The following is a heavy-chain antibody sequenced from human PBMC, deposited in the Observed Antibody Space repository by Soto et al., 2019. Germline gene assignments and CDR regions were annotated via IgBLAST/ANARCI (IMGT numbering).Heavy chain of an antibody. D-gene: IGHD6-19*01. CDR1: GFTFSSYA. V-gene: IGHV3-30-3*01. Sequence: QVQLVESGGGVVQPGRSLRLSCAASGFTFSSYAMHWVRQAPGKGLEWVAVISYDGSNKYYADSVKGRFTISRDNSKNTLYLQMNSLRAEDTAVYYCARDGIAVAGFFGLRRPRYGMDVWGQGTTVTVSS. CDR3: ARDGIAVAGFFGLRRPRYGMDV. J-gene: IGHJ6*02. CDR2: ISYDGSNK.